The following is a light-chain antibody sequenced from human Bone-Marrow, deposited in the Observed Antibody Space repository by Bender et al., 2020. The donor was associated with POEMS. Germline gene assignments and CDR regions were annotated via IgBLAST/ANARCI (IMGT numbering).Light chain of an antibody. CDR3: CSFAGIYV. V-gene: IGLV2-11*01. CDR1: SSDVGGYDY. CDR2: DVT. J-gene: IGLJ1*01. Sequence: QSALTQPRSVSGSPGQSVTISCTGTSSDVGGYDYVSWYQQHPGRAPKLILFDVTKRPSGVPDRFSGSKSGNTASLTISGLLAEDEADYYCCSFAGIYVFGSGTTVTVL.